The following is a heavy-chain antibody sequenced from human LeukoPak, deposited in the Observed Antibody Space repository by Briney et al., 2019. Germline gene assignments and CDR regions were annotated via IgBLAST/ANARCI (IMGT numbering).Heavy chain of an antibody. CDR1: GGSISSSSYY. J-gene: IGHJ4*02. CDR3: ARDSLYYDSSGYHYYFDY. Sequence: SETLSLTCTVSGGSISSSSYYWGWIRQPPGKGLEWIGRIYTSGSTNYNPSLKSRVTMSVDTSKNQFSLKLSSVTAADTAVYYCARDSLYYDSSGYHYYFDYWGQGTLVTVSS. CDR2: IYTSGST. D-gene: IGHD3-22*01. V-gene: IGHV4-39*07.